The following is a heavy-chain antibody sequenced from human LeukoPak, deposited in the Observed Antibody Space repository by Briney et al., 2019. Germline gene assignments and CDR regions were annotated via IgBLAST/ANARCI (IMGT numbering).Heavy chain of an antibody. CDR2: VYTSGST. D-gene: IGHD3/OR15-3a*01. Sequence: SETLSLTCTVSGGSISSYYWSWIRQPAGQGLEWIGRVYTSGSTNYNPSLKSRVTMSVDTSKNQFSLKLSSVTAADTAVYYCARVISDGVYYYYYMDVWGKGTTVTVSS. CDR1: GGSISSYY. J-gene: IGHJ6*03. CDR3: ARVISDGVYYYYYMDV. V-gene: IGHV4-4*07.